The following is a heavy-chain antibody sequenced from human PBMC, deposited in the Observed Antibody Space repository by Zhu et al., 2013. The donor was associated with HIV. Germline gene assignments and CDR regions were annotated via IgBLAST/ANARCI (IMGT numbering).Heavy chain of an antibody. CDR2: ISGYDGNT. Sequence: QVQLVQSGAEVKKPGASVKVSCKASGYTFTNYGITWVRQAPGQGLEWMGWISGYDGNTNYAQKSQGRVTMTTDTSTSTAYMELRSLRSDDTAVYYCARDEKWELPNDAFDIWGQGTMVTVSS. D-gene: IGHD1-26*01. CDR1: GYTFTNYG. CDR3: ARDEKWELPNDAFDI. V-gene: IGHV1-18*01. J-gene: IGHJ3*02.